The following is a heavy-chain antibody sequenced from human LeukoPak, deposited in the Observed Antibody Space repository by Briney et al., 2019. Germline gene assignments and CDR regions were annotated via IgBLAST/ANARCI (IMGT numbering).Heavy chain of an antibody. CDR3: ASVEYSSGWYGVLDY. CDR2: INAGNGNT. Sequence: ASVKVSCKASGYTFTSYAMHWVRQAPGQRLEWMGWINAGNGNTKYSQKFQGRVTITRDTSASTAYMELSSLRSEDTAVYYCASVEYSSGWYGVLDYWGQGTLVTVSS. V-gene: IGHV1-3*01. D-gene: IGHD6-19*01. J-gene: IGHJ4*02. CDR1: GYTFTSYA.